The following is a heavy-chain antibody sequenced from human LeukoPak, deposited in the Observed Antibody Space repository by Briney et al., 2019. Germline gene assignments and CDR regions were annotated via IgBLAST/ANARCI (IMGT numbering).Heavy chain of an antibody. CDR1: GGSISSHY. J-gene: IGHJ6*03. CDR3: VNHGPGGRGYLDV. D-gene: IGHD1-14*01. Sequence: PSETLPLTCTVSGGSISSHYWIWVRLSPAKGLEWIGYIFYSGSTDYSPSLTSRVTISIDTSKRYLSLNLSSVTAADTAVYYCVNHGPGGRGYLDVWGVGTTVTVSS. CDR2: IFYSGST. V-gene: IGHV4-59*11.